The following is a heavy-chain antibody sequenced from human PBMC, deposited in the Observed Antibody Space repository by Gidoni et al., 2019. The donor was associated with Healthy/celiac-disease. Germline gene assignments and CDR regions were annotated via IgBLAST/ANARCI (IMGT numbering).Heavy chain of an antibody. D-gene: IGHD6-13*01. CDR2: ISSSSSYI. J-gene: IGHJ4*02. CDR3: ARVSVAAGTADY. Sequence: EVQLVESGGGLVKPGGSLRPSCAASGFTFSSYSMNWVRQAPGKGLEWVSSISSSSSYIYYADSVKGRFTISRDNAKNSLYLQMNSLRAEDTAVYYCARVSVAAGTADYWGQGTLVTVSS. CDR1: GFTFSSYS. V-gene: IGHV3-21*01.